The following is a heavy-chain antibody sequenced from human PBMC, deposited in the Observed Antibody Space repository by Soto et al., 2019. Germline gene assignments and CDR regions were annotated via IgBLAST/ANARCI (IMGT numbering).Heavy chain of an antibody. CDR2: TYKSATT. Sequence: SETRSCTCSLAPDPISELDYCFSRIRHPPGPSLEYIVYTYKSATTYYNPSFECRVAISVDTSKSQVSLNVTSVTTADTSVYFCXRGRYCLTGRCFPNWLDSWGQGGLVTVSS. D-gene: IGHD7-27*01. CDR1: PDPISELDYC. V-gene: IGHV4-30-4*01. J-gene: IGHJ5*01. CDR3: XRGRYCLTGRCFPNWLDS.